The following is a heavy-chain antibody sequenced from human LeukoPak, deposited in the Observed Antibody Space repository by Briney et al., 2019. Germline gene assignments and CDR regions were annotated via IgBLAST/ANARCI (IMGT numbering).Heavy chain of an antibody. Sequence: PSETLSLTCTVSGGSISSYYWSWIRQPPGKGLEWIGYIYYSGSTNYNPSLKSRVTISVDTSKNQFSLRLRSVTAADTAVYYCARDGAAGTGYWGQGTLVTVSS. CDR3: ARDGAAGTGY. CDR2: IYYSGST. D-gene: IGHD6-13*01. CDR1: GGSISSYY. J-gene: IGHJ4*02. V-gene: IGHV4-59*12.